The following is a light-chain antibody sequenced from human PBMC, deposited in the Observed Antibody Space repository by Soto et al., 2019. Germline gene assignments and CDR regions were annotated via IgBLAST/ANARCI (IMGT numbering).Light chain of an antibody. Sequence: EIVLTQSPATLFLSPGERATLSCRASQSVSSYLAWYQQKPGLAPRLLIYDASTRATGIPARFSGSGSGTEFTLTISGLQSEDFAVYYCQQRSNWPRTFGQGTKVDIK. CDR3: QQRSNWPRT. V-gene: IGKV3-11*01. CDR2: DAS. CDR1: QSVSSY. J-gene: IGKJ1*01.